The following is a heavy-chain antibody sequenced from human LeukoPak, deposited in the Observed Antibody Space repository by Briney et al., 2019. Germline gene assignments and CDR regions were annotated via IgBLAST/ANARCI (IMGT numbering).Heavy chain of an antibody. CDR1: GFTFSSYS. CDR3: ASYYYGSGTSLGY. CDR2: ISRSSSYI. J-gene: IGHJ4*02. Sequence: GGSLRLSCVASGFTFSSYSMNWVRQAPGKGLEWVSSISRSSSYIYYADSVKGRFTISRDNAKNSLYLQMNSLRAEDTAVYYCASYYYGSGTSLGYWGQGTLVTVSS. D-gene: IGHD3-10*01. V-gene: IGHV3-21*06.